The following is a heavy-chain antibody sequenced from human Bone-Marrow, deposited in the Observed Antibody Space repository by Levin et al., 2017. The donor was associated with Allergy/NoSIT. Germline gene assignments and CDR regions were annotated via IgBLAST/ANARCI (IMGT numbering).Heavy chain of an antibody. CDR2: IWYDGSNK. Sequence: PGGSLRLSCAASGFTFSSYGMHWVRQAPGKGLEWVAVIWYDGSNKYYADSVKGRFTISRDNSKNTLYLQMNSLRAEDTAVYYCARDSSSSWPRGTDIDYWGQGTLVTVSS. D-gene: IGHD6-13*01. V-gene: IGHV3-33*01. CDR1: GFTFSSYG. J-gene: IGHJ4*02. CDR3: ARDSSSSWPRGTDIDY.